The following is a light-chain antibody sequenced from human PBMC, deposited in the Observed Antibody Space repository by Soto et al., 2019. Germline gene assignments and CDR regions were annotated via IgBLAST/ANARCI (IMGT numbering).Light chain of an antibody. CDR3: AAWDDSLSGVV. CDR1: SSNIGNNY. CDR2: RNN. V-gene: IGLV1-47*01. Sequence: QSVLTQPPSVSAAPGQKVTISCSGSSSNIGNNYVSWYQQLPGTAPKLLIYRNNHRASGVPDRFSGSKSGTSASLAISGLRSEDEAEYHCAAWDDSLSGVVFGGGTKVTVL. J-gene: IGLJ3*02.